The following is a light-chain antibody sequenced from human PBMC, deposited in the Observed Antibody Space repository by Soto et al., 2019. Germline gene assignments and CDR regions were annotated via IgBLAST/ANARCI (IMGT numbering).Light chain of an antibody. CDR2: GNS. CDR3: QSYDSSLSGSNV. J-gene: IGLJ1*01. V-gene: IGLV1-40*01. Sequence: QPVLTQPPSVSGAPGQRVTISCTGGSSNIGAGYDVHWYQQLPGTAPKLLIYGNSNRPSGVPDRFSGSKSGTSASLAITGLQAEDEADYYCQSYDSSLSGSNVFGTGTQLTVL. CDR1: SSNIGAGYD.